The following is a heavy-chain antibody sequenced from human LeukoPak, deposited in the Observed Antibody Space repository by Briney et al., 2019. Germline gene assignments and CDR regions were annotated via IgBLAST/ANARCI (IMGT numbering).Heavy chain of an antibody. V-gene: IGHV1-2*02. CDR2: MNPASGGA. Sequence: ASVKVSCKASGYSFTAYYIHWVRQAPGQGLEWMGWMNPASGGANYAQKFQGRVTMTRDTSIRTAYMELTRLRSDDTAVYYCATSIVGATTLGYWGQGTLVTVSP. D-gene: IGHD1-26*01. CDR1: GYSFTAYY. CDR3: ATSIVGATTLGY. J-gene: IGHJ4*02.